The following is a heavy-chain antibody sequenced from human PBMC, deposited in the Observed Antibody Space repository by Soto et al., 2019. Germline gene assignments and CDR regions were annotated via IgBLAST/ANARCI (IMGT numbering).Heavy chain of an antibody. CDR1: GFTLSDYT. V-gene: IGHV3-30*04. CDR3: GSSDSQGAIDY. J-gene: IGHJ4*02. Sequence: GGSLRLSCAASGFTLSDYTIHWVRQAPGKGLEWVAVISYDGRKKYYVDSVKGRFTISRDNSKNTLYLQMNGLRVEDTAVYYCGSSDSQGAIDYWGQGTLVTVSS. CDR2: ISYDGRKK. D-gene: IGHD5-18*01.